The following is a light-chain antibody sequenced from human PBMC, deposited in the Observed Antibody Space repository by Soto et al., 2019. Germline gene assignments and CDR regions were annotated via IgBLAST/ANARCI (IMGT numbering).Light chain of an antibody. V-gene: IGKV3-20*01. Sequence: EIVLTQSPGTLSLSPGERATLSCRASQSISSSNLAWFQQQPGQAPRLLIYGASSRATGIPDRFSASGSGTDFTLTISRLEPEDFAVYFCQQYGRSPYSFGQGTKLQIK. CDR3: QQYGRSPYS. CDR2: GAS. CDR1: QSISSSN. J-gene: IGKJ2*03.